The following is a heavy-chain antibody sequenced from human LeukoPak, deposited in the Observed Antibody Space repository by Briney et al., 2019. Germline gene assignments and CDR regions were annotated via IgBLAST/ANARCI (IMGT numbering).Heavy chain of an antibody. V-gene: IGHV3-9*01. D-gene: IGHD4-17*01. CDR1: GFTFDDYA. J-gene: IGHJ4*02. Sequence: GGSLRLSCAASGFTFDDYAMHWVRQAPGKGLEWVSGISWNSGSIGYADSVKGRFTISRDNAKNSLYLQMNSLRAEDTAVYYCASCYGDHDYWGQGTLVTVSS. CDR3: ASCYGDHDY. CDR2: ISWNSGSI.